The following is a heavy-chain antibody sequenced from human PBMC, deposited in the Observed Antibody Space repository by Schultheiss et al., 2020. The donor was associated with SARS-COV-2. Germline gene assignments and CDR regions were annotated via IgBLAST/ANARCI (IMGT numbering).Heavy chain of an antibody. CDR3: AREGSGYAFDI. J-gene: IGHJ3*02. CDR1: GGSISSGGYY. Sequence: SETLSLTCTVSGGSISSGGYYWSWIRQPPGKGLEWIGEINHSGSTNYNPSLKSRVTISVDTSKNQFSLKLSSVTAADTAVYYCAREGSGYAFDIWGQGTMVTVSS. V-gene: IGHV4-61*08. D-gene: IGHD5-12*01. CDR2: INHSGST.